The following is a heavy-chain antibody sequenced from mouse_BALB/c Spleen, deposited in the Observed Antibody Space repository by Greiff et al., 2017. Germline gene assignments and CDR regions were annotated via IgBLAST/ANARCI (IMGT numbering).Heavy chain of an antibody. CDR1: GFTFSSFG. J-gene: IGHJ4*01. Sequence: EVMLVESGGGLVQPGGSRKLSCAASGFTFSSFGMHWVRQAPEKGLEWVAYISSGSSTIYYADTVKGRFTISRDNPKNTLFLQMTSLRSEDTAMYYCARTVDAMDYWGQGTSVTVSS. V-gene: IGHV5-17*02. CDR2: ISSGSSTI. CDR3: ARTVDAMDY.